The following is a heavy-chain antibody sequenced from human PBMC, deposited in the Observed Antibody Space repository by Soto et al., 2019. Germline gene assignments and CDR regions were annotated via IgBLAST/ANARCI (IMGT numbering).Heavy chain of an antibody. Sequence: EVQLVESGGGLVKPGGSLRLSCAASGISLSNYSMNWVRQAPGKGLEWVSSISSSSTYIYYADSVKGRFTISRDNAKNSLYLQMNSLRAEDTAVYYCARDYVTVGDRCWGQGTLVTVSS. CDR3: ARDYVTVGDRC. CDR1: GISLSNYS. J-gene: IGHJ4*02. V-gene: IGHV3-21*01. CDR2: ISSSSTYI. D-gene: IGHD1-26*01.